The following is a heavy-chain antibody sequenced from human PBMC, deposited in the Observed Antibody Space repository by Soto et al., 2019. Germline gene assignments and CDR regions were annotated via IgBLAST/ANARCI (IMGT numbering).Heavy chain of an antibody. CDR1: GGTFSSYT. CDR3: ARDLGYCSSTSCYAGHFAY. V-gene: IGHV1-69*08. D-gene: IGHD2-2*01. CDR2: IIPILGIA. Sequence: QVQLVQSGAEVKKPGSSVKVSCKASGGTFSSYTISWVRQAPGQGLEWMGRIIPILGIANYAQKFQGRVTITADKSTSTAYLELSSLRSEDTAVYYCARDLGYCSSTSCYAGHFAYWGQGTLVTVSS. J-gene: IGHJ4*02.